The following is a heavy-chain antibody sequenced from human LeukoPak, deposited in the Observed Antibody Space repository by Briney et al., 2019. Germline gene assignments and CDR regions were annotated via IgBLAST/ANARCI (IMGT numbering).Heavy chain of an antibody. CDR1: GYTFTSYG. V-gene: IGHV1-18*01. CDR3: ARVPAVGSYYYDSSGYNDY. CDR2: ISAYNGNT. Sequence: GASVKVSCKASGYTFTSYGISWVRQAPGQGLEWMGWISAYNGNTNYAQKLQGRVTMTTDTSTSTAYMELRSLRSDDTAVYYWARVPAVGSYYYDSSGYNDYWGQGTLVTVSS. J-gene: IGHJ4*02. D-gene: IGHD3-22*01.